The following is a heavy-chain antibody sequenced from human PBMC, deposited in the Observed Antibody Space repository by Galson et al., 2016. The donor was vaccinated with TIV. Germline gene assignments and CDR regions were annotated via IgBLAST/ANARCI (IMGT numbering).Heavy chain of an antibody. D-gene: IGHD2-21*01. CDR3: ARDTPSCGARYFFYD. CDR2: ILPTSATT. J-gene: IGHJ4*02. V-gene: IGHV1-69*05. Sequence: SVKVSCKASGGTFRNYAINWVRRAPGQGLEWMGGILPTSATTNFAQQFQDRVPLTTDESTSTLYMELSSLRSEDTAGYYCARDTPSCGARYFFYDWGQGTRVTVSS. CDR1: GGTFRNYA.